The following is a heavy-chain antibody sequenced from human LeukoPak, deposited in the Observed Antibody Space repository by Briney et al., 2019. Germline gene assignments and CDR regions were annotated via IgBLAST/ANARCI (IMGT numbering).Heavy chain of an antibody. D-gene: IGHD2-21*02. V-gene: IGHV1-8*03. CDR3: ARVGWVTATPDY. J-gene: IGHJ4*02. CDR1: GYTFTSYD. Sequence: EASVKVSCKASGYTFTSYDINWVRQATGQGLEWMGWMNPNSGNTGYAQKFQGRVTITRNTSISTAYMELSSLRSEDTAVYYCARVGWVTATPDYWGQGTLVTVSS. CDR2: MNPNSGNT.